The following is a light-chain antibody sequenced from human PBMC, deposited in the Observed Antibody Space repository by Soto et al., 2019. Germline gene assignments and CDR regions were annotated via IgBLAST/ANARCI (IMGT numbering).Light chain of an antibody. CDR3: SSYRSSSTYV. CDR1: SSDVGGYNY. V-gene: IGLV2-14*03. Sequence: QSALTQPASVSGSPGQSITISCTGTSSDVGGYNYVPWYQQHPDKAPKLMIYDVSNRPSGVSNRFSGSKSGNTASLTISGLQAEDEADYYCSSYRSSSTYVFGTGTKVTVL. J-gene: IGLJ1*01. CDR2: DVS.